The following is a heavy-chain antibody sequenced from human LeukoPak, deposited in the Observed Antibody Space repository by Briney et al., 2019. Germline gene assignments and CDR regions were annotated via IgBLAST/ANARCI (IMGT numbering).Heavy chain of an antibody. CDR2: IYHSGST. CDR3: AREFRTDYGDLDYFDY. Sequence: SETLSLTCAVSGGSISSGGYSWSWIRQPPGKGLEWIGYIYHSGSTYYNPSLKSRVTISVDTSKNQFSLKLSSVTAADTAVYYCAREFRTDYGDLDYFDYWGQGTLVTVSS. D-gene: IGHD4-17*01. CDR1: GGSISSGGYS. V-gene: IGHV4-30-2*01. J-gene: IGHJ4*02.